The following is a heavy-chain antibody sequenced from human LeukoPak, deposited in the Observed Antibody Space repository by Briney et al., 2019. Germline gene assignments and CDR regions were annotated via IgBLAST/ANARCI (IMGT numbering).Heavy chain of an antibody. CDR1: GFTVSSTY. CDR2: FYSGDTT. V-gene: IGHV3-66*01. Sequence: PGGSLRLSCAASGFTVSSTYMSWVRQAPGKGLEWVSVFYSGDTTYYANSVKGRFTISRDNAKNSLYLQMNSLRAEDTAVYYCARNPITIFGVVEGAFDIWGQGTMVTVSS. D-gene: IGHD3-3*01. CDR3: ARNPITIFGVVEGAFDI. J-gene: IGHJ3*02.